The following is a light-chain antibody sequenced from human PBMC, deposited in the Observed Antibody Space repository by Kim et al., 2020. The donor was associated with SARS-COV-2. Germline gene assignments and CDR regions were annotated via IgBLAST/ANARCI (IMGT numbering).Light chain of an antibody. Sequence: EIVLTQSPGTLSLSPGERATLSCRASQSINSDLGWYQQIPGQPPRLLIYDASNRATGIPARFSGSGSGTDFTLTISSLEPEDFALYYCLQRHDWPLTFGGGTKVEIK. CDR2: DAS. CDR1: QSINSD. J-gene: IGKJ4*01. CDR3: LQRHDWPLT. V-gene: IGKV3-11*01.